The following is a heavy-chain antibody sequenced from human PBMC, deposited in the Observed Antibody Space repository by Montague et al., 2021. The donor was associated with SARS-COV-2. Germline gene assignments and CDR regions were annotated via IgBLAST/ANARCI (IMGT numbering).Heavy chain of an antibody. CDR1: RGSFNDYY. Sequence: SETLSLTCAVYRGSFNDYYWTWIRQSPEKGLEWIGEISHSADTNYNPSLNSRVSMSMDTSNNQFSLRLDSVTAADTAVYYCARDRLVDRARGTGAWIGPWGQGTLVTVSA. D-gene: IGHD3-10*01. V-gene: IGHV4-34*01. CDR3: ARDRLVDRARGTGAWIGP. CDR2: ISHSADT. J-gene: IGHJ5*02.